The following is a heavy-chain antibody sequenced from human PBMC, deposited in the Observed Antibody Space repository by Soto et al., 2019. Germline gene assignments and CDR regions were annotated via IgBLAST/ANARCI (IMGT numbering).Heavy chain of an antibody. CDR3: DRYRRPGSSAWYFDY. CDR1: GGSISSGGYS. Sequence: TLSLSCAVSGGSISSGGYSWSWIRQPPGKGLEWIGYIYHSGSTYYNPSLKSRVTISVDRSKNQFSLKLSSVTAADTAVYYCDRYRRPGSSAWYFDYWGQGTLVTVSS. D-gene: IGHD6-6*01. J-gene: IGHJ4*02. V-gene: IGHV4-30-2*01. CDR2: IYHSGST.